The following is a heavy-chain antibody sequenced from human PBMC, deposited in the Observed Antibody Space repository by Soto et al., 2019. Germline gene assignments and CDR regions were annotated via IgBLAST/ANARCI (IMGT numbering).Heavy chain of an antibody. D-gene: IGHD2-2*02. CDR3: AKSATVPAAIAY. CDR1: GYTFTSYA. Sequence: ASVKVSCKASGYTFTSYAMHWVRQAPGQRLEWMGWINAGNGNTKYSQKFQGRVTITRDTSANTAYMELSSLRSEDTAVYYCAKSATVPAAIAYWGQGTLVTVSS. CDR2: INAGNGNT. V-gene: IGHV1-3*01. J-gene: IGHJ4*02.